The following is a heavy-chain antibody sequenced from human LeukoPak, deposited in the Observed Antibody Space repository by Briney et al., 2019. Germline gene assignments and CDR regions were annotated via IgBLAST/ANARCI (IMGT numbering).Heavy chain of an antibody. J-gene: IGHJ3*02. CDR3: AKDRYSNYVNAFDM. CDR2: ISGSGDTF. D-gene: IGHD4-11*01. CDR1: GFTFSRHA. V-gene: IGHV3-23*01. Sequence: GGSLRLSCEASGFTFSRHAMSWVRQGPGKGLEWVSTISGSGDTFYYADSVKGRFTISRDNYMNTVSLQMNSLRAEDTAIYYCAKDRYSNYVNAFDMWGQGTMVAVSS.